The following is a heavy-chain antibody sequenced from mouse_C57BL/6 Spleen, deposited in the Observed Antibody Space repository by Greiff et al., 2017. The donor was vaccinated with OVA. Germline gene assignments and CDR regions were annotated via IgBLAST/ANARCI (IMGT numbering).Heavy chain of an antibody. CDR3: ARKGDYGYFDV. J-gene: IGHJ1*03. CDR2: INPNNGGT. Sequence: VQLKQSGPELVKPGASVKIPCKASGYTFTDYNMDWVKQSHGKSLEWIGDINPNNGGTIYNQKFKGKATLTVDKSSSTAYMELRSLTSEDTAVYYCARKGDYGYFDVWGTGTTVTVSS. CDR1: GYTFTDYN. V-gene: IGHV1-18*01.